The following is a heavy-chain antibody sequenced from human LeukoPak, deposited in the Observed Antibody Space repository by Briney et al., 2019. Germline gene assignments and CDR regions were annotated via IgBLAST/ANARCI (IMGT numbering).Heavy chain of an antibody. D-gene: IGHD6-13*01. J-gene: IGHJ4*02. CDR1: GGSFSGYY. CDR2: INHSGST. CDR3: ARAESSSWPFDY. V-gene: IGHV4-34*01. Sequence: SETLSLTCAVYGGSFSGYYWSWIRQPPGKGLEWIGEINHSGSTNSNPSLKSRVTISVDTSKNQFSLKLSSVTAADTAVYYCARAESSSWPFDYWGQGTLVTVSS.